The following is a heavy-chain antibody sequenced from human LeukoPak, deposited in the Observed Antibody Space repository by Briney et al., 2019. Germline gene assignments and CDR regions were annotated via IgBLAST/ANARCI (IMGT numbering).Heavy chain of an antibody. CDR3: AREGKRGYSYGLFDF. J-gene: IGHJ4*02. CDR2: VYYSGST. V-gene: IGHV4-59*01. CDR1: GDSISSYY. D-gene: IGHD5-18*01. Sequence: SETLSLTCTVSGDSISSYYWSWIRQPPGKGLEWIGYVYYSGSTNYNPSLKSRVTISVDTSKNQFSLSLSSVTAADTAVYYCAREGKRGYSYGLFDFWGQGTLVTVSS.